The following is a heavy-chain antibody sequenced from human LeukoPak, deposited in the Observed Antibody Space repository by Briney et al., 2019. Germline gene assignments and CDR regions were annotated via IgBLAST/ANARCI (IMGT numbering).Heavy chain of an antibody. CDR1: GGSISSYY. V-gene: IGHV4-4*07. CDR3: ARGDFWSGYRDY. CDR2: IYTSGST. Sequence: SETLSLTCTVSGGSISSYYWSWVRQPAGKGLEWIGRIYTSGSTNYNPSLKSRVNMSVDTSKNQFSLKLSSVTAADTAVYYCARGDFWSGYRDYWGQGTLVTVSS. D-gene: IGHD3-3*01. J-gene: IGHJ4*02.